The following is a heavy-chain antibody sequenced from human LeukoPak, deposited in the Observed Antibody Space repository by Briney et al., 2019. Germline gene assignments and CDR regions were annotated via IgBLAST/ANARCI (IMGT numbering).Heavy chain of an antibody. J-gene: IGHJ4*02. Sequence: ASVKVSCKASGYTFTGYYMHWVRQAPGQGLEWMGWINPNSGGTNYAQKFQGRVTMTRDTSISTAYMELSRLRSDDTAVYYCARGTIFGVVIIGRFDYWGQGTLVTVSS. V-gene: IGHV1-2*02. CDR2: INPNSGGT. D-gene: IGHD3-3*01. CDR1: GYTFTGYY. CDR3: ARGTIFGVVIIGRFDY.